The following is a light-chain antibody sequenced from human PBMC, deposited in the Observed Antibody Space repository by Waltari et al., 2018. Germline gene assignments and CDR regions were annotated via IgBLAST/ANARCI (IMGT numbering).Light chain of an antibody. Sequence: QSALTQPASMSGSPGQSITISCTGTGCDVGSYNLVSWYQQHPGKAPKLMIYDVNKRPSGVSNRFSGSKSGNTASLTISGLQAEDEADYYCCSYAGSGVVFGGGTKLTVL. CDR3: CSYAGSGVV. V-gene: IGLV2-23*02. J-gene: IGLJ2*01. CDR1: GCDVGSYNL. CDR2: DVN.